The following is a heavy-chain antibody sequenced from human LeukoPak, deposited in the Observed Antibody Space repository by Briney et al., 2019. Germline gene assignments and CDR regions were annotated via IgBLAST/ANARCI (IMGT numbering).Heavy chain of an antibody. CDR3: AADSTLQYFQH. D-gene: IGHD5/OR15-5a*01. CDR1: GFTFTSSA. Sequence: TSVKVSCKASGFTFTSSAVQWVRQARGQRLEWIGWIVVGSGNTNYAQKFQERVTITRDMSTSTAYMELSSLRSEDTAVYYCAADSTLQYFQHWGQGTLVTVSS. V-gene: IGHV1-58*01. CDR2: IVVGSGNT. J-gene: IGHJ1*01.